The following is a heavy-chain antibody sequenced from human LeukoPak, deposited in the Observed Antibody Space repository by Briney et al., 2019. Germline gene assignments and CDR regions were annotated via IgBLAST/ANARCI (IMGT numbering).Heavy chain of an antibody. CDR3: ARDGRGAAGKGWFDP. CDR1: GGSISSYY. J-gene: IGHJ5*02. CDR2: IYYSGST. V-gene: IGHV4-59*01. Sequence: SETLSLTCTVSGGSISSYYWSWIRQPPGKGLEWIGYIYYSGSTNYNPSLKSRVTLSVDTSKNQFSLKLSSVTAADTAVYYCARDGRGAAGKGWFDPWGQGTQVTVSS. D-gene: IGHD6-13*01.